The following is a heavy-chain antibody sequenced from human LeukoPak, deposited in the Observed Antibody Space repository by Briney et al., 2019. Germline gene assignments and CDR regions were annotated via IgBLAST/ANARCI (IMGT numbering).Heavy chain of an antibody. V-gene: IGHV3-7*01. CDR1: GFTFSSYW. Sequence: GGSLRLSCAASGFTFSSYWMTWVRQAPGKGLEWVANINEDGSERNYVDSVKGRFTISRDNAKNSLYLQMNSLRAEDTAVYYCARGASYGDYVPYFYGYWGQGTLVTVSS. CDR2: INEDGSER. D-gene: IGHD4-17*01. J-gene: IGHJ4*02. CDR3: ARGASYGDYVPYFYGY.